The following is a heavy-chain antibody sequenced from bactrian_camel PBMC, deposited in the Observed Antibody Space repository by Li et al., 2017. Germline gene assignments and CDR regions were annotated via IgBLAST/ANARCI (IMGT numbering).Heavy chain of an antibody. Sequence: HVQLVESGGGSVQAGGSLRLSCVASRYMYDNGCMGWFRQAPGKEREGVATIDTDGSTRYADSVKGRFALSKDNAKNTLYLQMNSLKPEDTAIYYCAAAKGLPDLLRGGYLSARSYNYWGRGTQVTVS. CDR1: RYMYDNGC. V-gene: IGHV3S53*01. CDR2: IDTDGST. J-gene: IGHJ4*01. CDR3: AAAKGLPDLLRGGYLSARSYNY. D-gene: IGHD3*01.